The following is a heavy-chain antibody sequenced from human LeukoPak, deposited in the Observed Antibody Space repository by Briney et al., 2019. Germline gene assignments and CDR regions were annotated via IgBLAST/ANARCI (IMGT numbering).Heavy chain of an antibody. CDR1: GYTFTSYA. CDR3: TRGKLDYGSGSYYKGYYYYGMDV. Sequence: ASVNVSCKASGYTFTSYAMHWVRQAPGQRLEWMGWIKVGNGKTKYSQTLKGRVTITRDTSASTAYMELSRLRSEDTAVYYCTRGKLDYGSGSYYKGYYYYGMDVRGKGTTVTVS. D-gene: IGHD3-10*01. CDR2: IKVGNGKT. V-gene: IGHV1-3*01. J-gene: IGHJ6*04.